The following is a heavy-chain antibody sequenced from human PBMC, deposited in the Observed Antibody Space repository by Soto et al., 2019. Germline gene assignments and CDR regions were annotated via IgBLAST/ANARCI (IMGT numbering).Heavy chain of an antibody. CDR3: AGYSSGYAFDI. V-gene: IGHV4-31*03. Sequence: QVQLQESGPGLVKPSQTLSLTCTVSGGSISSGGYYWSWIRQHPGKGLEWIGYIYYSGSTYYNPPLKSRVTISVDTSKNQFSLNLSSVTAADTAVYYCAGYSSGYAFDIWGQGTMVTVSS. J-gene: IGHJ3*02. CDR1: GGSISSGGYY. D-gene: IGHD6-19*01. CDR2: IYYSGST.